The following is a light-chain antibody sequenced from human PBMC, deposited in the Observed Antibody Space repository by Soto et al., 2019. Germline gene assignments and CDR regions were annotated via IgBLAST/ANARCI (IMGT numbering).Light chain of an antibody. J-gene: IGLJ2*01. CDR2: LNTDGSH. CDR1: SGHNTYA. CDR3: QTWVTGTVV. V-gene: IGLV4-69*01. Sequence: QPVLTRSPSASASLGASVKIACTLSSGHNTYAIAWHQQQPEKGPRYLMRLNTDGSHFKGDGIPDRFSGSSSGAERYLTISRLQSDDETDYYCQTWVTGTVVFGRGTKLTVL.